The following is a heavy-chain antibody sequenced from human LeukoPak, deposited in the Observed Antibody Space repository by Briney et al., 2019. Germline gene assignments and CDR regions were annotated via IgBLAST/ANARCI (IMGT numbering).Heavy chain of an antibody. Sequence: GGSLRLSCAASGFTFRNYVIHWVRQTPGKGLEWVAVTSSDLNVKLYADSVKGRFTISRDNSRSTLYLQMNSLRPEDTAIYYCAREGYYGSGSPPSLYFDYWGQGTLVTVSS. J-gene: IGHJ4*02. CDR2: TSSDLNVK. CDR3: AREGYYGSGSPPSLYFDY. V-gene: IGHV3-30-3*01. D-gene: IGHD3-10*01. CDR1: GFTFRNYV.